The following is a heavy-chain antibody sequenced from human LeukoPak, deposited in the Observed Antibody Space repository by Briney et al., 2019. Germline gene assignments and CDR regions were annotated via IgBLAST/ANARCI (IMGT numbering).Heavy chain of an antibody. V-gene: IGHV3-74*01. J-gene: IGHJ3*02. CDR3: ARWGELPAFDI. CDR1: GFTFSTYS. Sequence: GGSLRLSCAASGFTFSTYSMNWVRQAPGKGLVWVSRINSDGSSTSYADSVKGRFTISRDNAKNTLYLQMNSLRAEDTAVYYCARWGELPAFDIWGQGTMVTVSS. CDR2: INSDGSST. D-gene: IGHD1-26*01.